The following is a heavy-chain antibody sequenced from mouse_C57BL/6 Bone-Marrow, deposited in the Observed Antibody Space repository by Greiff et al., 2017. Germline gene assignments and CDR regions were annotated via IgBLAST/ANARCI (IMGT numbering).Heavy chain of an antibody. V-gene: IGHV1-50*01. CDR3: ARRGYYGSSHWYFDV. J-gene: IGHJ1*03. CDR1: GYTFTSYW. D-gene: IGHD1-1*01. Sequence: VKLQQPGAELVKPGASVKLSCKASGYTFTSYWMQWVKQRPGQGLEWIGEIDPSDSYTNYNQKFKGKATLTVDTSSSTAYMQLSSLTSEDSAVYYCARRGYYGSSHWYFDVWGTGTTVTVSS. CDR2: IDPSDSYT.